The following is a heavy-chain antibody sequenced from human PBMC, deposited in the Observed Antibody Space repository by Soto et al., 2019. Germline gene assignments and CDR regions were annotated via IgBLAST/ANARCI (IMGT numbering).Heavy chain of an antibody. V-gene: IGHV3-30-3*01. CDR2: ISYDGSNK. D-gene: IGHD5-12*01. CDR1: GFTFSIYA. CDR3: ARDGDSGYDRYWPTYGMDV. Sequence: GGSLRLSCAASGFTFSIYAMHWVRHAPGKGLEWVAVISYDGSNKYYADSVKGRFTISRDNSKNTLYLQMNSLRAEDTAVYYCARDGDSGYDRYWPTYGMDVWGQGTTVTAP. J-gene: IGHJ6*02.